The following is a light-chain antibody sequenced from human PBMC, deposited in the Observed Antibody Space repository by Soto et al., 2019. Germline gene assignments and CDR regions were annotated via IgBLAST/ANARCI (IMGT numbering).Light chain of an antibody. CDR3: HQYGFSPAT. J-gene: IGKJ1*01. CDR1: QSVNSGY. Sequence: EIVLTQSPDTLSLSPGERATLSCRASQSVNSGYIAWYRQKPGQAPKLLIFGVSTRATGIPDRFRGSGSGTDFTLTISRLEPEYFAVYFGHQYGFSPATFGQVTKV. V-gene: IGKV3-20*01. CDR2: GVS.